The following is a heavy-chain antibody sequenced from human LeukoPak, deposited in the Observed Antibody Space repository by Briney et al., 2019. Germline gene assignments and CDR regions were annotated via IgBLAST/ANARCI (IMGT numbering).Heavy chain of an antibody. CDR3: ARDLYSSSWYGSRNYMDV. Sequence: GRSLRLSCAASGFTFSSYAMHWVRQAPGKGLEWVAVISYDGSNKYYADSVKGRFTISRDNSKNTLYLQMNSLRAEDTAVYYCARDLYSSSWYGSRNYMDVWGKGTTVTVSS. J-gene: IGHJ6*03. D-gene: IGHD6-13*01. V-gene: IGHV3-30*04. CDR2: ISYDGSNK. CDR1: GFTFSSYA.